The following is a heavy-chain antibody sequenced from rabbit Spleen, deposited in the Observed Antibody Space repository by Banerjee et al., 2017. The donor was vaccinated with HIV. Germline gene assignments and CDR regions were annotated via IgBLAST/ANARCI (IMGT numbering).Heavy chain of an antibody. Sequence: QEQLVESGGGLVQPGESLTLSCKASGFDFNVYGLSWVRQAPGKGLEWIGYIDPIFGRTYYASWLNGRFTISSHNAQNTLSLQMNSLTAADTATYFCVRDAGSYDYIDVYFNLWGQGTLVTVS. V-gene: IGHV1S47*01. J-gene: IGHJ4*01. CDR2: IDPIFGRT. CDR1: GFDFNVYG. CDR3: VRDAGSYDYIDVYFNL. D-gene: IGHD8-1*01.